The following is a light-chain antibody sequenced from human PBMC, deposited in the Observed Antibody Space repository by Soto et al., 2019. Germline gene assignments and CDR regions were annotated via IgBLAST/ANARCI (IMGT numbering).Light chain of an antibody. V-gene: IGLV2-8*01. CDR2: EVT. CDR3: NSYADFNNVL. Sequence: QSALTQPPSASGSPGQSVTISCTGTSSDVGNSNFISWYQHYPGKAPKLMIYEVTKRPSGVPDRFSGSKSGNIVSLTVSGLQGEDEANYYCNSYADFNNVLFGGGTKLTVL. J-gene: IGLJ3*02. CDR1: SSDVGNSNF.